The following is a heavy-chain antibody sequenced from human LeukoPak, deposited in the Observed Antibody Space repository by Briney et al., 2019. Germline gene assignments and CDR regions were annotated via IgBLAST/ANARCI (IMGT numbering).Heavy chain of an antibody. J-gene: IGHJ4*02. V-gene: IGHV3-23*01. Sequence: GGSLRLSCTASGFTFSSYAMSWVRQAPGKGLEWVSAISGSGGSTYYADSVKGRFTISRDNSKNTLYLQMNSLRAEDTAVYYCALDKFRAYYYDSSGYPFDYWGQGTLVTVSS. D-gene: IGHD3-22*01. CDR1: GFTFSSYA. CDR3: ALDKFRAYYYDSSGYPFDY. CDR2: ISGSGGST.